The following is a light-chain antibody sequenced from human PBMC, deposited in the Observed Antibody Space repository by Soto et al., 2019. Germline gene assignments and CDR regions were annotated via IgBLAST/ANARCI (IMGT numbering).Light chain of an antibody. Sequence: DIQLTQSPSFLSASVGDRVTITCRASQGISNYLTWYQQKPGKAPKLLIFAASTSQSGVPSRFSGSGSGTEFTLTISSLQPEDFATYYCQQLNSYLWTFGQGTKVDIK. V-gene: IGKV1-9*01. CDR2: AAS. CDR1: QGISNY. J-gene: IGKJ1*01. CDR3: QQLNSYLWT.